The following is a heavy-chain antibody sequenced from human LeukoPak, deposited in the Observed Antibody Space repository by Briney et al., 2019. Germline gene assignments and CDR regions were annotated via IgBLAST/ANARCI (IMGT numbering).Heavy chain of an antibody. CDR1: GGSISSYY. Sequence: SETLSLTCTVSGGSISSYYWSWIRQPPGKGVEWIGYIHYSGKTNYNPSLKSRVTISVDTSKNQFSLKLISVTAADTAVYYCARDPTARLRGWFDPWGQGTLVTVSS. CDR3: ARDPTARLRGWFDP. J-gene: IGHJ5*02. D-gene: IGHD5-12*01. V-gene: IGHV4-59*01. CDR2: IHYSGKT.